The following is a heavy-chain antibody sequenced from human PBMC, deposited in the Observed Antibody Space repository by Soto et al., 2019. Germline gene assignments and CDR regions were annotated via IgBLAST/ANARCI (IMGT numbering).Heavy chain of an antibody. CDR3: TYWVVGAFS. Sequence: QVQLVESGGGVVQPGRSLRLSCAASGFTFSSYGMHWVRQAPGKGLEWVAVISYDGSNKYYADSVKGRFTISRDNSKNTLYLQMNSLIPEDTAVYYCTYWVVGAFSWGQGTLVTVSS. V-gene: IGHV3-30*03. CDR2: ISYDGSNK. D-gene: IGHD2-15*01. J-gene: IGHJ4*02. CDR1: GFTFSSYG.